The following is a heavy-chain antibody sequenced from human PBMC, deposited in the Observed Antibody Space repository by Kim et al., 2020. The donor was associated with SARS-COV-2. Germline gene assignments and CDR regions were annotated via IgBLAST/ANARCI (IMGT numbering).Heavy chain of an antibody. V-gene: IGHV3-33*05. CDR1: GFTFSSYG. CDR3: ARDQGIAAAGSSSDYYYGMDV. D-gene: IGHD6-13*01. Sequence: GGSLRLSCAASGFTFSSYGMHWVRQAPGKGLEWVAVISYDGSNKYYADSVKGRFTISRDNSKNTLYLQMNSLRAEDTAVYYCARDQGIAAAGSSSDYYYGMDVWGQGTKVTVSS. J-gene: IGHJ6*02. CDR2: ISYDGSNK.